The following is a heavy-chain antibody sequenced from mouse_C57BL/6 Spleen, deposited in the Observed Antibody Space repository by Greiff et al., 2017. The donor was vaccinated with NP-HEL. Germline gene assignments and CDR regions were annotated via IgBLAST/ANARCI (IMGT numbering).Heavy chain of an antibody. CDR2: INPYNGGT. V-gene: IGHV1-19*01. J-gene: IGHJ4*01. Sequence: EVQLQQSGPVLVKPGASVKMSCKASGYTFTDYYMNWVKQSHGKSLEWIGVINPYNGGTSYNQKFKGKATLTVDKSSSTAYMELNSLTSEDCAVYYCARRQGRDYAMDYWGQGTSVTVSS. CDR3: ARRQGRDYAMDY. CDR1: GYTFTDYY.